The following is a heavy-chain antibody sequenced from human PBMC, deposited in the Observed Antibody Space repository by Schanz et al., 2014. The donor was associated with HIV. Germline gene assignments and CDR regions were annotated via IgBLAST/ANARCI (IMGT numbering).Heavy chain of an antibody. V-gene: IGHV3-23*01. CDR2: VSRSGANT. J-gene: IGHJ3*02. CDR1: GFTFSSYA. CDR3: ARDPQKSFDI. Sequence: EVQLLESGGGLVQPGGSLRLSCAASGFTFSSYAMSWVRQAPGKGLEWLAGVSRSGANTYYADSVKGRFTISRDNSENTLFLQVNSLRAEDTAVYYCARDPQKSFDIWGQGTMVIVSS.